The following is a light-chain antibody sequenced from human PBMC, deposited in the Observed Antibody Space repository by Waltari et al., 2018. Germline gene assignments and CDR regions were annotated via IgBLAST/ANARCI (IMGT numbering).Light chain of an antibody. Sequence: QSALTQLPSASGSPGQSVTMSCPWTSRYVGGYNYFSWYQQHPGKAPKPLIYQVRKRPSGVPDRFSGSKSGNTASLTVSGLQAEDEAEYFCTSHAGTNSVFGGGTKLTVL. CDR1: SRYVGGYNY. V-gene: IGLV2-8*01. CDR2: QVR. J-gene: IGLJ3*02. CDR3: TSHAGTNSV.